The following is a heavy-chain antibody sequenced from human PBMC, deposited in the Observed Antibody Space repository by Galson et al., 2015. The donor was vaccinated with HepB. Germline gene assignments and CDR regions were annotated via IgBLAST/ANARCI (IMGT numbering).Heavy chain of an antibody. D-gene: IGHD3-22*01. CDR3: AREMGSSGYYSFFDY. CDR1: GGTFSSYA. V-gene: IGHV1-69*13. J-gene: IGHJ4*02. Sequence: SVKVSCKASGGTFSSYAISWVRQAPGQGLEWMGGIIPIFGTANYAQKFQGRVTITADESTSTAYMELSSLRSEDTAVYYCAREMGSSGYYSFFDYWGQGTLVTVSS. CDR2: IIPIFGTA.